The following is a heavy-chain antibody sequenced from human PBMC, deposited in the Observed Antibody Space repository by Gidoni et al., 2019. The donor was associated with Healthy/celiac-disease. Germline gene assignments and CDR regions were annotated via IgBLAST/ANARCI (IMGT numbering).Heavy chain of an antibody. CDR2: IRSKAYGGTT. Sequence: EVQLVESGGGLVQPGRSLRLSCTASGFTFGDYAMSWVRQAPGKGLEWVGFIRSKAYGGTTEYAASVKGRFTISRDDSKSIAYLQMNSLKTEDTAVYYCTRDAAVALDYWGQGTLVTVSS. D-gene: IGHD6-19*01. CDR1: GFTFGDYA. V-gene: IGHV3-49*04. J-gene: IGHJ4*02. CDR3: TRDAAVALDY.